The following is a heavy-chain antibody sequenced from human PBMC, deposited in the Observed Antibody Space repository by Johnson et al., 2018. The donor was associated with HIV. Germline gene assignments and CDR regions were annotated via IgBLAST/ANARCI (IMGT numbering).Heavy chain of an antibody. V-gene: IGHV3-9*01. D-gene: IGHD6-13*01. CDR3: AQVGSGYTSSS. CDR1: GFTFDDYA. CDR2: ITLNSGSI. J-gene: IGHJ3*01. Sequence: VQLVESGGGLVQPGRSLRLSCAASGFTFDDYAMHWVRQAPGKGLEWVAGITLNSGSICYADSVQGRFTIARDNAKNSLYLQMSRRRAEDTAVYYCAQVGSGYTSSSWGQGTMVTVSS.